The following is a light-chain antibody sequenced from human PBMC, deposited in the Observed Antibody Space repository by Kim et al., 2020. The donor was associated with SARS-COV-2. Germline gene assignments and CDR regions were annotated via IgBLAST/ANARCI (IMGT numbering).Light chain of an antibody. CDR3: SSYSSSDIVL. CDR2: DVT. CDR1: RSDVGGYNY. V-gene: IGLV2-14*04. J-gene: IGLJ2*01. Sequence: GQSSGISCTGTRSDVGGYNYVSWFQQNPGKAPKVIIYDVTKRPSGGSNRFSGSKSGNTASLTISGLQTDDEADYYCSSYSSSDIVLFGGGTQLTVL.